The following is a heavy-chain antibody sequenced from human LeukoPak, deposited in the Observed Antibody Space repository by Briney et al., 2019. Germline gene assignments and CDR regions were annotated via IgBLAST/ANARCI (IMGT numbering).Heavy chain of an antibody. Sequence: SETLSLTCTVSGGSISTYQWSWIRQPPGKGLVWIGNIYRSGSTNYNPSLKSRVTISVDTSKNQFSLKLTSVTAADTAVCYCARDGPQWLAQFDYWGQGTLVTVSS. J-gene: IGHJ4*02. CDR1: GGSISTYQ. CDR3: ARDGPQWLAQFDY. CDR2: IYRSGST. V-gene: IGHV4-59*01. D-gene: IGHD6-19*01.